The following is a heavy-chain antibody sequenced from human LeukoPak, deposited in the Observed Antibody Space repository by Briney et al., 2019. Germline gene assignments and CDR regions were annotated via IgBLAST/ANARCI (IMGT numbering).Heavy chain of an antibody. CDR2: ISAYNGNT. CDR1: GYTFTNYG. CDR3: ARHRLHRLYYGSSGYYHDACDM. V-gene: IGHV1-18*01. D-gene: IGHD3-22*01. J-gene: IGHJ3*02. Sequence: GASVKVSCKASGYTFTNYGISWMRQAPGQGLEWMGWISAYNGNTNYAQKVQGRLTMTTDTSTSAAYMELRSLSSDDTAMYYCARHRLHRLYYGSSGYYHDACDMWGQGTMVTVSS.